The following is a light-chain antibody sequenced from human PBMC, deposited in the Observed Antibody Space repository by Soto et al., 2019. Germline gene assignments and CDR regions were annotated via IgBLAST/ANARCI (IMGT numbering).Light chain of an antibody. CDR3: QQRSNWIT. CDR1: QSVSSN. Sequence: EIVMTQSPATLSLSPGERATLSCRASQSVSSNLAWYQQRRGQAPRLLIYGATSRATGIPDRFSGSGSGTDFTLTISSLEPEDFAVYYCQQRSNWITFGQGTRLEIK. J-gene: IGKJ5*01. CDR2: GAT. V-gene: IGKV3-11*01.